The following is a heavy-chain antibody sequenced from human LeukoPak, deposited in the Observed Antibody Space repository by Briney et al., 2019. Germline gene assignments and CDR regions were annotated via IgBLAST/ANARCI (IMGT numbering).Heavy chain of an antibody. CDR1: GFSISDYW. V-gene: IGHV3-74*01. CDR3: ARDRPFSGSYLGFDP. CDR2: TNSDGSDT. J-gene: IGHJ5*02. D-gene: IGHD1-26*01. Sequence: GGSLRLSCAASGFSISDYWMHWVRQAPGKGLVWVSRTNSDGSDTTYADSVKGRFTISRDNAKNMLYLQMSSLTAEDTAVYYCARDRPFSGSYLGFDPWGQGTLVTVSS.